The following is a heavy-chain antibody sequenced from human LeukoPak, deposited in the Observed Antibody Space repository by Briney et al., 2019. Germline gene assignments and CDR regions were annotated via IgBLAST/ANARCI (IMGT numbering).Heavy chain of an antibody. CDR1: GDSISDYY. D-gene: IGHD2-2*01. Sequence: SETLSLTCTVSGDSISDYYWSWIRRPPGQGLEWIGYIYHTGSTNYNPSLKSRVTISIDTSKNQFSLKLSSVTAADTAVYYCAGRRSCTSCYVTFDYWGQGTLVTVSS. CDR2: IYHTGST. V-gene: IGHV4-59*01. J-gene: IGHJ4*02. CDR3: AGRRSCTSCYVTFDY.